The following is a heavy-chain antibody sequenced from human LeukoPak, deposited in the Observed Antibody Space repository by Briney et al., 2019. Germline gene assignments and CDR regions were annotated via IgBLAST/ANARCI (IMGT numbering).Heavy chain of an antibody. D-gene: IGHD6-13*01. CDR2: IYYSGSA. Sequence: LETLSLTCTVSGTSFSSSTYYWGWIRQPPGKGLEWIGSIYYSGSAYYNPSLKSRVTMSVDTSRNQFSLKLSSVTAADTAVYYCARHAGGISATGTRPFDYWGQGTLVTVSS. J-gene: IGHJ4*02. CDR3: ARHAGGISATGTRPFDY. CDR1: GTSFSSSTYY. V-gene: IGHV4-39*01.